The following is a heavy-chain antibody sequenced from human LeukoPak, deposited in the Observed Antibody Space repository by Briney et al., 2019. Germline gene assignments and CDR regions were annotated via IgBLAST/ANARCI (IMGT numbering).Heavy chain of an antibody. CDR3: ARDLEGTSSGDY. V-gene: IGHV3-21*04. Sequence: GGSLRLSCAASGFSFSSYRMNWVRQAPGKGLEWVSSISTSSSYIYYADSVRGRFTISRDNAKNSLYLQMNSLRADDTAVYFCARDLEGTSSGDYWGQGTLVTVSS. CDR1: GFSFSSYR. D-gene: IGHD2-2*01. J-gene: IGHJ4*02. CDR2: ISTSSSYI.